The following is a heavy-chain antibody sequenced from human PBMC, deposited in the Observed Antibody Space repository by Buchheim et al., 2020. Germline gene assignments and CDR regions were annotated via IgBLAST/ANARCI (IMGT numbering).Heavy chain of an antibody. D-gene: IGHD3-22*01. Sequence: QVQLQESGPGRVRPSQTLSLTCTVSGDFMSSSNYYYTWIRQPPGKGLEWLGYIYYTGTSLYNPSLKSRVTMSVDTPNKQFSLKLTSVTAADTAVYYCARGSIVVAPGESWGQGSL. V-gene: IGHV4-30-4*01. CDR3: ARGSIVVAPGES. CDR1: GDFMSSSNYY. J-gene: IGHJ5*02. CDR2: IYYTGTS.